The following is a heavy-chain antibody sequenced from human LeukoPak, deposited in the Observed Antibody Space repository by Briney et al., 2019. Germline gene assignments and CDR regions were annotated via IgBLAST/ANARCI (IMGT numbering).Heavy chain of an antibody. CDR3: ARVDGWFGGFDP. D-gene: IGHD3-10*01. Sequence: GGSLRLSCAASRFTFSSYAMHWVRQAPGKGLEWVAVISYDGSNKYYADSVKGRFTISRDNSKNTLYLQMNSLRAEDTAVYYCARVDGWFGGFDPWGQGTLVTVSS. CDR2: ISYDGSNK. V-gene: IGHV3-30-3*01. J-gene: IGHJ5*02. CDR1: RFTFSSYA.